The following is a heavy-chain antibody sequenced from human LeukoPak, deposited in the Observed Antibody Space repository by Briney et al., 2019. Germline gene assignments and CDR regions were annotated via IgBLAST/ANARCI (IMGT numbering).Heavy chain of an antibody. Sequence: GGSLRLSCAASGFTFSSYSMNWVRQAPGKGLEWVSSISSSSSYIYYADSVKGRFTISRDNAKNSLYLQMNSLRVEDTAVYFCSRDMPTSAWYVDYWGQGTLVTVSS. CDR3: SRDMPTSAWYVDY. J-gene: IGHJ4*02. D-gene: IGHD2-2*01. CDR2: ISSSSSYI. CDR1: GFTFSSYS. V-gene: IGHV3-21*01.